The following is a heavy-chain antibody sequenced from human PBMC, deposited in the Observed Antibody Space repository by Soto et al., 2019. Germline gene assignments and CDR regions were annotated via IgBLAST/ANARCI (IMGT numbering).Heavy chain of an antibody. CDR1: GGSISSYY. CDR3: ARLGLNAVTPGGLSGSYYYYYYYMDV. CDR2: IYYSGST. Sequence: SETLSLTCTVSGGSISSYYWSWIRQPPGKGLEWIGYIYYSGSTNYNPSLKSRVTISVDTSKNQFSLKLSSVTAADTAVYYCARLGLNAVTPGGLSGSYYYYYYYMDVWGKGTTVTVSS. D-gene: IGHD3-10*01. V-gene: IGHV4-59*08. J-gene: IGHJ6*03.